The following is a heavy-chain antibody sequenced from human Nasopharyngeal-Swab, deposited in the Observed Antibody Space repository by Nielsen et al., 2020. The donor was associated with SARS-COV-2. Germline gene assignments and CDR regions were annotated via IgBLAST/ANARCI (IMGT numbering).Heavy chain of an antibody. CDR2: ISYDGSNK. V-gene: IGHV3-30-3*01. D-gene: IGHD3-10*01. CDR1: GFTFSSYA. Sequence: SLKISCAASGFTFSSYAMHWVRQAPGKGLEWVAVISYDGSNKYYADSVKGRFTISRDNSKNTLYLQMNSLRAEDTAVYYCARDWAHYYGSGALLLWWIDPWGQGTLVTVSS. J-gene: IGHJ5*02. CDR3: ARDWAHYYGSGALLLWWIDP.